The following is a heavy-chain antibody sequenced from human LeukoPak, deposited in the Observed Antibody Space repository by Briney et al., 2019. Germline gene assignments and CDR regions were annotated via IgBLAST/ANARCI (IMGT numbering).Heavy chain of an antibody. CDR2: IYYSGST. CDR3: AYHGSGSYNWFDP. V-gene: IGHV4-61*01. Sequence: PSETLSLTCTVSGGSVSSGSYYWSWIRQPPGKGLGWIGYIYYSGSTNYNPSLKSRVTISVDTSKNQFSLKLSSVTAADTAVYHCAYHGSGSYNWFDPWGQGTLVTVSS. D-gene: IGHD3-10*01. CDR1: GGSVSSGSYY. J-gene: IGHJ5*02.